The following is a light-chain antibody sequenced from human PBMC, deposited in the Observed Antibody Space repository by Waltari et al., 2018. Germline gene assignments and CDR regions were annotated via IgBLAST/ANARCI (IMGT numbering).Light chain of an antibody. J-gene: IGLJ3*02. Sequence: SYELTQPPSVSVSPGQPARITCSGDALPKQYAYWYQQKPGQAPVLLIYKDSQRPSGIPERFSASSSATTVTLTISGVQAEDEADYYCQSADSSSMYWVFGGGTKLTVL. V-gene: IGLV3-25*03. CDR2: KDS. CDR3: QSADSSSMYWV. CDR1: ALPKQY.